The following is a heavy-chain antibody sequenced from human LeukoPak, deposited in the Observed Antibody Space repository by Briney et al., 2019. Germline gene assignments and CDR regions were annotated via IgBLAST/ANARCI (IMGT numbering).Heavy chain of an antibody. D-gene: IGHD5-12*01. Sequence: GGSLRLSCAASGFTFSDYYMSWIRQAPGKGLEWVSYISSSGSTIYYADSVKGRFTISRDNAKNSLYLQMNSLRAEDMAVYYCAKVQGLVATTHPFDYWGQGTLVTVSS. CDR2: ISSSGSTI. V-gene: IGHV3-11*01. J-gene: IGHJ4*02. CDR1: GFTFSDYY. CDR3: AKVQGLVATTHPFDY.